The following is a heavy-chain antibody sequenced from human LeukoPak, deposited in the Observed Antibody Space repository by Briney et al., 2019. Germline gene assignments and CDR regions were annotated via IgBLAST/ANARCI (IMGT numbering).Heavy chain of an antibody. V-gene: IGHV3-53*01. Sequence: AGGSPRLSCEASGFTVSSNYMSWVRQAPGKGLEWVSVIYSGGTTYYADSVKGRFTISRDNSKNTLYLQMNSLRAEDTAVYYCAGWPSSSWYKVAAFGIWGQGTMVTVSS. D-gene: IGHD6-13*01. J-gene: IGHJ3*02. CDR3: AGWPSSSWYKVAAFGI. CDR1: GFTVSSNY. CDR2: IYSGGTT.